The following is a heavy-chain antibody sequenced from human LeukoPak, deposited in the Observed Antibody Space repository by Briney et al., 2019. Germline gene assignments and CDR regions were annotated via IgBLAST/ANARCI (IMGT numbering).Heavy chain of an antibody. D-gene: IGHD7-27*01. CDR2: IYYSGTT. Sequence: SETLSLTCTVSGGSITSGGYYWSWIRQLPGKGLEWIGYIYYSGTTSYNPSLKSRLTISLDTSENQFSLKLSSVTAADTAVYYCARGSTGDKSNNWGQGTLATVSS. V-gene: IGHV4-31*03. J-gene: IGHJ4*02. CDR1: GGSITSGGYY. CDR3: ARGSTGDKSNN.